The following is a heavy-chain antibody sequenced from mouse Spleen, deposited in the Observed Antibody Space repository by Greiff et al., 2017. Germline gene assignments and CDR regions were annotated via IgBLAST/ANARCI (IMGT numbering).Heavy chain of an antibody. J-gene: IGHJ4*01. V-gene: IGHV5-16*01. CDR2: INYDGSST. Sequence: EVKLVESEGGLVQPGSSMKLSCTASGFTFSDYYMAWVRQVPEKGLEWVANINYDGSSTYYLDSLKSRFIISRDNAKNILYLQMSSLKSEDTATYYCARDRVVAPSMAMDYWGQGTSVTVSS. CDR3: ARDRVVAPSMAMDY. D-gene: IGHD1-1*01. CDR1: GFTFSDYY.